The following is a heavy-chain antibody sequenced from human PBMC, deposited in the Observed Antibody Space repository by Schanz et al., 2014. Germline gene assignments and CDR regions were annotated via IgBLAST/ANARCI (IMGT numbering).Heavy chain of an antibody. Sequence: QVQLQESGPGLVKPSETLSLTCSVSGGDIGNYYWSWIRQPPGKGLEWIGYIHQSGGTNYNPSLKCRAPILVDTSKNQFSLRRTSLTAADTAVYYCAKFLYDDPSWGQGTLVTVSS. J-gene: IGHJ5*02. CDR1: GGDIGNYY. CDR3: AKFLYDDPS. D-gene: IGHD3-3*01. V-gene: IGHV4-59*08. CDR2: IHQSGGT.